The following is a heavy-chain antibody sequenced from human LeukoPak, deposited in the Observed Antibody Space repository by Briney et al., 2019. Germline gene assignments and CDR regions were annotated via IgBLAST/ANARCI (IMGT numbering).Heavy chain of an antibody. Sequence: SETLSLTCTVSGGSISSYYWSWIRQPPGKGLEWIGYIYYSGSTNYNPSLKSRVTISVDTSKNQFSLKLSPVTAADTAVYYCARDRPGHYDSSGYYEHNDAFDIWGQGTMVTVSS. CDR3: ARDRPGHYDSSGYYEHNDAFDI. CDR2: IYYSGST. V-gene: IGHV4-59*01. J-gene: IGHJ3*02. D-gene: IGHD3-22*01. CDR1: GGSISSYY.